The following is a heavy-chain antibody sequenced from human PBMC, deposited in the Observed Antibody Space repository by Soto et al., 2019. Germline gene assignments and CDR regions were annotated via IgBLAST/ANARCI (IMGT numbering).Heavy chain of an antibody. J-gene: IGHJ4*02. D-gene: IGHD1-1*01. CDR2: IYSSGST. CDR1: GGSISSGGYY. Sequence: PSETLSLTCTVSGGSISSGGYYWSWIRQHPGKGLEWTGYIYSSGSTYYNPSLKSRVTISVDTSKNQFSLKLSSVTAADTVVYYCARDYNTVLDYWGQGTRVTFS. V-gene: IGHV4-31*03. CDR3: ARDYNTVLDY.